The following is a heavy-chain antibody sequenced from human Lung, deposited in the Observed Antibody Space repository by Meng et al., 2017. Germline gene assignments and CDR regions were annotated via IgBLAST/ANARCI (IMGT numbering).Heavy chain of an antibody. CDR3: ARGPTTMAHDFDY. J-gene: IGHJ4*02. CDR2: INHSGST. V-gene: IGHV4-34*01. D-gene: IGHD4-11*01. Sequence: QVQLQRWGAVLLKPSATLSLTCVVSGGSFSDYYWSWIRQPPGKGLEWIGEINHSGSTNYNPSLESRATISVDTSQNNLSLKLSSVTAADSAVYYCARGPTTMAHDFDYWGQGTLVTVSS. CDR1: GGSFSDYY.